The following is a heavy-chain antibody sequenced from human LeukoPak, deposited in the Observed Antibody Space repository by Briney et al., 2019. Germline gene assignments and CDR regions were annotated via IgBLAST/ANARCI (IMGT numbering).Heavy chain of an antibody. D-gene: IGHD3-10*01. J-gene: IGHJ4*02. CDR3: ARLSAMVRGPEDIFYFEY. CDR2: IFPSGGEI. V-gene: IGHV3-23*01. CDR1: GFTFSTFA. Sequence: GGSLRLSCAASGFTFSTFAMIWVRQPPGKGLEWVSSIFPSGGEIHYADSVRGRFTISRDNSKSTLSLQMNSLRAEDTAVYYCARLSAMVRGPEDIFYFEYWGLGTLVTVSS.